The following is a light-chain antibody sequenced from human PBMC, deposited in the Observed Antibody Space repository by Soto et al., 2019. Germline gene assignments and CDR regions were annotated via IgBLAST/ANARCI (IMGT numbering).Light chain of an antibody. CDR1: QSVSSY. J-gene: IGKJ2*01. V-gene: IGKV3-11*01. Sequence: EIVFTQSPSTLSLSPGERATLSCRASQSVSSYLAWYQQKPGQAPRLLIYDASNRATGIPARFSGSGSGTDFTLTISSLEPEDFAVYYCQQRSNWVTFGQGTKVDIK. CDR2: DAS. CDR3: QQRSNWVT.